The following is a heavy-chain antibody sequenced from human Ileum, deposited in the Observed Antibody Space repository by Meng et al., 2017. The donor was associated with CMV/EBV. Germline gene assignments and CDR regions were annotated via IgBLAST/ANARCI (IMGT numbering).Heavy chain of an antibody. V-gene: IGHV3-21*01. J-gene: IGHJ6*02. CDR3: ARDSDFWSGYYIPYYYYGMDV. CDR1: GFTFSSYS. CDR2: ISSSSSYI. D-gene: IGHD3-3*01. Sequence: ESLKISCAASGFTFSSYSMNWVRQAPGKGLEWVSSISSSSSYIYYADSVKGRFTISRDNAKNSLYLQMNSLRAEDTAVYYCARDSDFWSGYYIPYYYYGMDVWGQGTTVTVSS.